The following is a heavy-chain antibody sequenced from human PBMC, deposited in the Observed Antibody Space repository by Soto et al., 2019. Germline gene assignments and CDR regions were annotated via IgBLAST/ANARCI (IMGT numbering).Heavy chain of an antibody. CDR3: ARVPGSSGSYYYYGMDV. Sequence: EVQLVESGGGLIQPGGSLRLSCAASGFTVSSNYMTWVRQAPGKELEWVSVIYTGGSTYYADSVKGRFTISRDNPKNAVDLPMSSLRAEDTAVYYGARVPGSSGSYYYYGMDVWGQGTTVSVSS. CDR1: GFTVSSNY. D-gene: IGHD3-10*01. CDR2: IYTGGST. J-gene: IGHJ6*02. V-gene: IGHV3-53*01.